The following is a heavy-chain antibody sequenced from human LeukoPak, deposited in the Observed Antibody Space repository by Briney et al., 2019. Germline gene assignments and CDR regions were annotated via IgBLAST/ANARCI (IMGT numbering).Heavy chain of an antibody. CDR1: GYTFTSYY. CDR3: AAGYNYGGYQFDY. Sequence: SVKVSCKASGYTFTSYYIHWVRQAPGQGLEWMGIIYPSGGCTSYAQQFQGRVTLTRDTTTSTVYMELSGLRSEDTAVYYCAAGYNYGGYQFDYWGQGTLVAVSS. CDR2: IYPSGGCT. V-gene: IGHV1-46*03. D-gene: IGHD5-18*01. J-gene: IGHJ4*02.